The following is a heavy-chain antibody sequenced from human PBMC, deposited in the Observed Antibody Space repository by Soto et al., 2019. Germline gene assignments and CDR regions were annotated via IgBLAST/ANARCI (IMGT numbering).Heavy chain of an antibody. Sequence: QVQLVQSGAEVKKPGSLVKVSCKASGGTFSSYAISWVRQAPGQGLEWMGGIIPIFGTANYAQKFQGRVTITADESTSTAYMELSSLRSEDTAVYYCASLPLSYWGGYYYYGMDVWGQGTTVTVSS. V-gene: IGHV1-69*01. CDR1: GGTFSSYA. J-gene: IGHJ6*02. D-gene: IGHD1-26*01. CDR2: IIPIFGTA. CDR3: ASLPLSYWGGYYYYGMDV.